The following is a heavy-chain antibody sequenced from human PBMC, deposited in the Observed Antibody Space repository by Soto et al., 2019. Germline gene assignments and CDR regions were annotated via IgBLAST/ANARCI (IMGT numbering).Heavy chain of an antibody. D-gene: IGHD2-21*02. CDR3: AKGQVTVVTPGCFQH. J-gene: IGHJ1*01. CDR1: GFTFSSYG. Sequence: QVPLVESGGGVVQPGRSLRLSCAASGFTFSSYGMHWVRQAPGKALEWVAIISYDGSNKYYADSVKGRFTISRDNSKNTLYLRMNSLRAEDTAVYYCAKGQVTVVTPGCFQHWGQGTLVTVSS. V-gene: IGHV3-30*18. CDR2: ISYDGSNK.